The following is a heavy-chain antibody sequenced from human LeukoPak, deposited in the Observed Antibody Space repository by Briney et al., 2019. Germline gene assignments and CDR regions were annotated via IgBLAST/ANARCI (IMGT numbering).Heavy chain of an antibody. CDR3: ARGNYGGNSLYYYYFDY. V-gene: IGHV4-59*01. D-gene: IGHD4-23*01. Sequence: PSETLSLTCTVSGGSISSYYWSWIRQPPGKGLEWIGYIYYSGSTNYNPSLKSRVTISVDTSKNQFSLKLSSVTAADTAVYYCARGNYGGNSLYYYYFDYRGQGTLVTVSS. CDR2: IYYSGST. CDR1: GGSISSYY. J-gene: IGHJ4*02.